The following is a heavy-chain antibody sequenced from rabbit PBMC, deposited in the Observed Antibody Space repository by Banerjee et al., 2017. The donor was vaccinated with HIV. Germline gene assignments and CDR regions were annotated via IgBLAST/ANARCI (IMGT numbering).Heavy chain of an antibody. Sequence: QEQLVESGGGLVTLGGSLKLSCKASGIDFSTYGISWVRQAPGKGLEWIACIYPDYGSTDYASWVNGRFTISLDNAQNTVFLQMTSLTAADTATYFCARGLVAGVLDLWGPGTLVTVS. CDR2: IYPDYGST. CDR1: GIDFSTYG. CDR3: ARGLVAGVLDL. V-gene: IGHV1S47*01. J-gene: IGHJ6*01. D-gene: IGHD3-3*01.